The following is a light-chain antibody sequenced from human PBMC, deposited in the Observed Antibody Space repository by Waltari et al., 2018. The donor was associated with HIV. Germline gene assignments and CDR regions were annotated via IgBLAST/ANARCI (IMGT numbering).Light chain of an antibody. CDR3: ASYTARSIPWV. Sequence: QSALTQPASVSGSPGQSITISCTGTSSDIGGYNYVSWYQQHPGKPPKVLIYDVIKRPSGISDRFSGSQSGSTASLTISGLQAEDEADYYCASYTARSIPWVFGGGTKLTVV. V-gene: IGLV2-14*03. CDR1: SSDIGGYNY. CDR2: DVI. J-gene: IGLJ3*02.